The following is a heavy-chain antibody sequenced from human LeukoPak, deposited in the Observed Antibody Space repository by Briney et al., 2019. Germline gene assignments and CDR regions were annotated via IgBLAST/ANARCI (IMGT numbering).Heavy chain of an antibody. CDR1: GGSISSYY. D-gene: IGHD4-17*01. CDR3: ARDGDYGDYGLFDY. CDR2: IYYSGST. Sequence: SETLSLTCTVSGGSISSYYWSWIRQPPGKGLEWIGYIYYSGSTNYNPSLKSRVTISVDTSKNQFSLKLSSVTAADTAVYYCARDGDYGDYGLFDYWGQGTLVTVSS. V-gene: IGHV4-59*01. J-gene: IGHJ4*02.